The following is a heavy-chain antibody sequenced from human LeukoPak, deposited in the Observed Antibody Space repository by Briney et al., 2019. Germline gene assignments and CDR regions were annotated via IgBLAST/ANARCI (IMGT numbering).Heavy chain of an antibody. J-gene: IGHJ4*02. V-gene: IGHV3-23*01. CDR1: GFIFSRYG. CDR3: VSSFRNYDYPY. D-gene: IGHD3-16*01. Sequence: PGGSLRLSCAASGFIFSRYGMNWVRQAPGKGLDWVAAIFPSGVTTLYADSVKGRFTISRDNSRNTLYLQTNSLRDEDTAIYYCVSSFRNYDYPYWGQGSLVTVSS. CDR2: IFPSGVTT.